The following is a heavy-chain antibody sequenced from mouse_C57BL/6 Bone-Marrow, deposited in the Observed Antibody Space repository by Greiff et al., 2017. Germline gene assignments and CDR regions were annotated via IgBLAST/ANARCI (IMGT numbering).Heavy chain of an antibody. CDR2: IYPGSGST. J-gene: IGHJ1*03. Sequence: QVQLQQPGAELVKPGASVKMSCKASGYTFTSYWITWVKQRPGQGLEWIGDIYPGSGSTNYNEKFKIKATLTVDTSSSTAYMQLSSLTSYDSAVYYCAIPYYSNYWYFYVWGTGTTVTVSS. D-gene: IGHD2-5*01. CDR1: GYTFTSYW. CDR3: AIPYYSNYWYFYV. V-gene: IGHV1-55*01.